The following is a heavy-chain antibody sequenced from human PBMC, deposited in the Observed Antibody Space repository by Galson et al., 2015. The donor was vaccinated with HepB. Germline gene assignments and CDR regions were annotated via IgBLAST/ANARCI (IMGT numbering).Heavy chain of an antibody. D-gene: IGHD3-16*01. CDR2: LSSSGTT. CDR3: ARHGGGYDY. Sequence: SLRLSCAASGFTLSNYGMSWVRQAPGKGLEWVSSLSSSGTTAYADSVKGRFTISRDVSKNTLYLQTSSLRAEDTAVFYCARHGGGYDYWGQGTLVTVSS. J-gene: IGHJ4*02. V-gene: IGHV3-23*01. CDR1: GFTLSNYG.